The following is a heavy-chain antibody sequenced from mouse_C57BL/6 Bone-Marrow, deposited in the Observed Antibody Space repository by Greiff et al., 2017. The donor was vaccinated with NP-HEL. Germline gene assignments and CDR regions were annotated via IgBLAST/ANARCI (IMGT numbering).Heavy chain of an antibody. J-gene: IGHJ3*01. D-gene: IGHD1-1*01. CDR2: INPGSGGT. CDR1: GYAFTNYL. V-gene: IGHV1-54*01. Sequence: VQLQQSGAELVRPGTSVKVSCKASGYAFTNYLIEWVKQRPGQGLEWIGVINPGSGGTNYNEKFKGKATLTADKSSSTAYRQLSSLTSEDSAVYFCARGALITTVVAPFAYWGQGTLVTVSA. CDR3: ARGALITTVVAPFAY.